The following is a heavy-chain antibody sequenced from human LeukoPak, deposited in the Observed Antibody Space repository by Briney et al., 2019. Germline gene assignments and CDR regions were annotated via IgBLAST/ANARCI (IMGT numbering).Heavy chain of an antibody. CDR1: GFTFSSYG. V-gene: IGHV3-33*01. J-gene: IGHJ4*02. CDR3: ARGMGGATTYYFDY. CDR2: IWYDGSNK. Sequence: GGSLRLSCAASGFTFSSYGMHWVRQAPGKGPEWVAVIWYDGSNKYYADSVKGRFTISRDNSKNTLYLQMNSLRAEDTAVYYCARGMGGATTYYFDYWGQGTLVTVSS. D-gene: IGHD1-26*01.